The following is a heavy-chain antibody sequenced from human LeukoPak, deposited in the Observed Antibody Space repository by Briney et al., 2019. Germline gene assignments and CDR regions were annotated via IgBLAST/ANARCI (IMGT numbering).Heavy chain of an antibody. J-gene: IGHJ4*02. V-gene: IGHV3-48*03. CDR1: GFSFSSYE. CDR2: ISSIGTTI. Sequence: GGSLRLSCAASGFSFSSYEMNWVRQAPGKGLEWVSYISSIGTTIYYADAVKGRFPITRDNAKTSLYLQMNSLSAEDTAVYYCARPDGDYYYGSGIYFHYWGQGTLVTVSS. CDR3: ARPDGDYYYGSGIYFHY. D-gene: IGHD3-10*01.